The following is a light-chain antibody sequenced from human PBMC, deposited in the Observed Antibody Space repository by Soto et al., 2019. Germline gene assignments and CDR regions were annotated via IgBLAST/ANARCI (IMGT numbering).Light chain of an antibody. Sequence: DISMTQSPSSLSVSVGDRVNIACRSSQSISSSLNWYQHTPGQAPQLLIYAASSLHTGVPDRFSGSGSGTEFTLTITSLQAEDFATYYCHQSFTTPLTFGGGTKVDIK. CDR3: HQSFTTPLT. CDR1: QSISSS. J-gene: IGKJ4*01. V-gene: IGKV1-39*01. CDR2: AAS.